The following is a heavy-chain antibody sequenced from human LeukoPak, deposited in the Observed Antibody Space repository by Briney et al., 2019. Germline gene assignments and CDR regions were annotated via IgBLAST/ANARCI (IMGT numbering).Heavy chain of an antibody. J-gene: IGHJ5*02. Sequence: GGSLRLSCAASGFTFSSYVMSWVRQAPGKGLEWVSAISGSGDSTYYADSVKGRFTISRDNSKNTLYVQMNSLRAEDTALYYCARDPTPGSGYPNSFDPCGQGTLVTVSS. CDR2: ISGSGDST. CDR3: ARDPTPGSGYPNSFDP. V-gene: IGHV3-23*01. D-gene: IGHD3-22*01. CDR1: GFTFSSYV.